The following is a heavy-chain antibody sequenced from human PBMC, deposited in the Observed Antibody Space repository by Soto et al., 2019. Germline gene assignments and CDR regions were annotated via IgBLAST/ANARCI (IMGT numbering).Heavy chain of an antibody. Sequence: GGSLRLSCAASGFTFSSYAMSWVRQAPGKGLEWVSAISGSGGSTYYADSVKGRFTISRDNSKNTLYLQMNSLIAEDTAVYYCAKLPYYYDSSGYASYYYYYGIDVWGQGTTVTVSS. V-gene: IGHV3-23*01. J-gene: IGHJ6*02. CDR2: ISGSGGST. D-gene: IGHD3-22*01. CDR3: AKLPYYYDSSGYASYYYYYGIDV. CDR1: GFTFSSYA.